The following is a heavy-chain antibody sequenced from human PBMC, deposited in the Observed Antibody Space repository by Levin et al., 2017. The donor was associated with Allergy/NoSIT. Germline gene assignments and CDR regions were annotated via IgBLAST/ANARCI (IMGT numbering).Heavy chain of an antibody. CDR1: GFQFRSYG. CDR2: LSYDGSET. Sequence: GGSLRLSCAASGFQFRSYGMHWVRQPPGMGLECVGVLSYDGSETYLADSVKGRFTISRDNSKNTVYLEMNSLTPEDTAVYFCAKGKMPAALGGALDHWARGTLVIVSS. J-gene: IGHJ4*02. CDR3: AKGKMPAALGGALDH. V-gene: IGHV3-30*18. D-gene: IGHD3-16*01.